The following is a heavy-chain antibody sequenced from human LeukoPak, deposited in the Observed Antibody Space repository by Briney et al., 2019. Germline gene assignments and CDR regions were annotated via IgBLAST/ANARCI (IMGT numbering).Heavy chain of an antibody. J-gene: IGHJ4*02. CDR2: IYTSGYT. CDR3: ARGNYGVLFDY. V-gene: IGHV4-4*07. CDR1: RYSISSGYY. D-gene: IGHD4-17*01. Sequence: PSETLSLTCTVSRYSISSGYYWSWIRQPAGKGLEWIGRIYTSGYTNYNPSLKSRVTMSIDTSKNQFSLKLNSVTAADTAVYYCARGNYGVLFDYWGQGTLVTVSS.